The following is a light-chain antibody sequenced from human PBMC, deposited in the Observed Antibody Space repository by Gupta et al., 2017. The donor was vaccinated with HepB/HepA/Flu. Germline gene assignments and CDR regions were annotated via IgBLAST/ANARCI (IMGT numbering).Light chain of an antibody. CDR2: SIS. V-gene: IGKV3-20*01. Sequence: EFVVTQSPGTLSLSPGERATLSCRTSQRVRDSQLAWYQQKPGQAPRLLIYSISKRATGIPDRVSGSGSGTXFTLTIXRLEPEDFAVYYCQHYDSTTWTFGXGTKVDVK. CDR3: QHYDSTTWT. CDR1: QRVRDSQ. J-gene: IGKJ1*01.